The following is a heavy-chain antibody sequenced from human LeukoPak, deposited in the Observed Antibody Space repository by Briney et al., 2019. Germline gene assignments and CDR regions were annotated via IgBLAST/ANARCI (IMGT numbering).Heavy chain of an antibody. Sequence: TSETLSLTFTVSGASINTYYYWGWIRQSPGKGLEWIGSIYYTGNTQYNPSLKSRITISVSTSKNQFSLKLTSVTVADTAVYYCARAAYGSGSYYSPSDYWGHGILVTVSS. CDR1: GASINTYYY. J-gene: IGHJ4*01. CDR2: IYYTGNT. D-gene: IGHD3-10*01. V-gene: IGHV4-39*07. CDR3: ARAAYGSGSYYSPSDY.